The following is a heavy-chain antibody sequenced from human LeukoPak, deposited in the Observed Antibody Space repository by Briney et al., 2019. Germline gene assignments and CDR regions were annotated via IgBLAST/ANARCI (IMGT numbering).Heavy chain of an antibody. CDR3: ARRGAGDAFDI. J-gene: IGHJ3*02. CDR2: IYYSGSA. D-gene: IGHD6-19*01. Sequence: SETLSLTCTVSGGSISSSSYSRGWIRQPPGKGLEWIGSIYYSGSAYYNPSLKSRVTISVDTSKNQFSLKLSSVTAADTAVYYCARRGAGDAFDIWGQGTMVTVSS. V-gene: IGHV4-39*01. CDR1: GGSISSSSYS.